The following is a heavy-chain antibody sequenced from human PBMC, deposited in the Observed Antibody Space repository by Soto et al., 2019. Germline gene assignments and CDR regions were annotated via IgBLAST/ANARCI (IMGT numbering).Heavy chain of an antibody. Sequence: NPSETLSLTCTVSGGPIAPFYWTWIRQSPGKGLESIGYVYYNGSTNYNPSLKRRVTISLDTSKSQFSLRLSSVTAADTAVYYCARTRGRGQWRDFYFDFWGQGSLVTVSS. J-gene: IGHJ4*02. CDR3: ARTRGRGQWRDFYFDF. CDR2: VYYNGST. V-gene: IGHV4-59*12. D-gene: IGHD6-19*01. CDR1: GGPIAPFY.